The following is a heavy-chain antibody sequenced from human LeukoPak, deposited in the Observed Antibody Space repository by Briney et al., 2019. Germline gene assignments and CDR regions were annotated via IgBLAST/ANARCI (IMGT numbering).Heavy chain of an antibody. Sequence: GGSLRLSCAAFGFPFSGYAMHWVRPAPGKGLGWVAVISYDGSNKCYADSVKGRFTISRDNSKNTLYLQMNSLRAEDTAAYYCARDRELSSGHESDAFDIWGQGTMVTVSS. CDR2: ISYDGSNK. D-gene: IGHD3-22*01. CDR1: GFPFSGYA. CDR3: ARDRELSSGHESDAFDI. V-gene: IGHV3-30-3*01. J-gene: IGHJ3*02.